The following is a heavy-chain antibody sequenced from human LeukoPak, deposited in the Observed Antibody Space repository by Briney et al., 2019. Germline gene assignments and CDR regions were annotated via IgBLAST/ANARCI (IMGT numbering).Heavy chain of an antibody. CDR2: ISSSGSTI. V-gene: IGHV3-48*03. D-gene: IGHD3-10*02. CDR1: GFTFSSYE. Sequence: GGSLRLSCAASGFTFSSYEMNWVRQAPGKWLEWVSYISSSGSTIYYADSVKGRFTISRDNAKNSLYLQMNSLRAEDTAVYYCAELGITMIGGVWGKGTTVSISS. CDR3: AELGITMIGGV. J-gene: IGHJ6*04.